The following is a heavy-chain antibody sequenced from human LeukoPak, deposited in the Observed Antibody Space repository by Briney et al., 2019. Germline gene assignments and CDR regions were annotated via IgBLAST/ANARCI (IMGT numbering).Heavy chain of an antibody. CDR2: IDPDGSST. CDR3: AREDYNNYAPYFDY. Sequence: GGSLRLSCEASGFTFSQYWMHWVRQAPGKGLVWVSRIDPDGSSTNYADSVKGRFTISRDNAKNTLYLQLNSLRAEDTAVYYCAREDYNNYAPYFDYWGQGTLVTVSS. CDR1: GFTFSQYW. V-gene: IGHV3-74*01. J-gene: IGHJ4*02. D-gene: IGHD4-11*01.